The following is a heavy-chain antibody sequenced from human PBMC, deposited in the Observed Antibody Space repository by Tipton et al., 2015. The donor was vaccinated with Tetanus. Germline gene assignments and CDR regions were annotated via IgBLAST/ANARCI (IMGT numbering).Heavy chain of an antibody. CDR2: IDPNSGDT. V-gene: IGHV1-2*02. CDR3: ARDRGYYIYYGMDV. Sequence: QLVQSGAELKKPGASVKVSCTASGYTFTGYYMYWVRQAPGQGLEWEGWIDPNSGDTIYAQNFQGRVTMTRDTSISTVYMELRRLRSDDTAVYYCARDRGYYIYYGMDVWGPGTTVPVSS. J-gene: IGHJ6*02. D-gene: IGHD3-22*01. CDR1: GYTFTGYY.